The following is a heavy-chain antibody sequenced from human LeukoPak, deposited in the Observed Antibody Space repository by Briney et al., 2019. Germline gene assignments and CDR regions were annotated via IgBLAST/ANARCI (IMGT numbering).Heavy chain of an antibody. CDR2: INHSAST. CDR3: ARGGIAAAGFDY. D-gene: IGHD6-13*01. CDR1: GGSFSGYY. J-gene: IGHJ4*02. V-gene: IGHV4-34*01. Sequence: SETLSLTCAVYGGSFSGYYWSWIRQPPGKGLEWIGEINHSASTNYNPSLKSRVTISVDTSKNQFSLKLSSVTAADTAVYYCARGGIAAAGFDYWGQGTLVTVSS.